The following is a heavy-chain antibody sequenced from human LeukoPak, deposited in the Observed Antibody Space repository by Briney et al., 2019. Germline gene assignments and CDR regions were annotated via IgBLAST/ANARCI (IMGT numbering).Heavy chain of an antibody. CDR2: INWNGGST. CDR3: AREGVWRQQLVDSYYGMDV. D-gene: IGHD6-13*01. J-gene: IGHJ6*02. CDR1: GFTFDDYG. Sequence: GGSLRLSCAASGFTFDDYGVSWVRQAPGKGLEWVSGINWNGGSTGYADSVKGRFTISRDNAKNSLYLQMNSLRAEDTAVYYCAREGVWRQQLVDSYYGMDVWGQGTTVTVSS. V-gene: IGHV3-20*04.